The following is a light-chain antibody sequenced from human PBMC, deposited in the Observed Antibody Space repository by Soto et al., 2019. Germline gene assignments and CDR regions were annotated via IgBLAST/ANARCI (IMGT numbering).Light chain of an antibody. CDR2: EAF. CDR3: QQYDDWPLT. J-gene: IGKJ4*01. CDR1: ENVKNR. V-gene: IGKV3-15*01. Sequence: EKGMTQSPATLSVSPGERATLSCRASENVKNRLAWYQQKPGQAPRLLIYEAFTRATGIAARFSGSASGTEFTLTISSLQSEDFAVYYCQQYDDWPLTLGGGTKVDIK.